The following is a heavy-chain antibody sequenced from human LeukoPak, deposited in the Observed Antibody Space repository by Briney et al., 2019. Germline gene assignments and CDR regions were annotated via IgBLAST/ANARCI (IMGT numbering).Heavy chain of an antibody. V-gene: IGHV3-7*03. CDR3: ARITSGSYYGDAFHI. CDR2: IKEDGSER. J-gene: IGHJ3*02. D-gene: IGHD1-26*01. Sequence: PGGSLRLSCEGSAFIFSGHWMNWVRQTPGKGLEWVASIKEDGSERQYVDSVKGRFSISRDNTKGSLFLQLNSLRAEDTAVYYCARITSGSYYGDAFHIWGQGTMVAVSS. CDR1: AFIFSGHW.